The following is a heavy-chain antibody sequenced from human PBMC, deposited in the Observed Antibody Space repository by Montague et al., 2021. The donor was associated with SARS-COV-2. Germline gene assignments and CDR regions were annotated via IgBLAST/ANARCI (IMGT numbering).Heavy chain of an antibody. V-gene: IGHV4-4*07. D-gene: IGHD2-2*01. CDR3: ANFRRTQLLFGTLYYGMDV. CDR2: MHFTGKT. CDR1: GDSITNHY. Sequence: SETLSLTCSVSGDSITNHYWSWIRQPAGKGLEWIGRMHFTGKTNFSPFFSSRLTMSVDTSKNHFTLRLSSVTAADTAVYYCANFRRTQLLFGTLYYGMDVWGQGTTVTVSS. J-gene: IGHJ6*02.